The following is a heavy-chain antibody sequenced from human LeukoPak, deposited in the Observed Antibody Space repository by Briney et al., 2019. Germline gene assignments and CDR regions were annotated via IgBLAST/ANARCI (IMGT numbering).Heavy chain of an antibody. CDR1: GYTFSDHY. CDR3: ARGALDHATRTNYFEY. Sequence: GASVKVSCKTSGYTFSDHYLQWVRQAPGQGFEWLGWINPNSGGTSYAQKFQGRVTMTRDTSISTAYMELSRLGSDDTAVYYCARGALDHATRTNYFEYWGQGTLVTVFS. D-gene: IGHD2-2*01. V-gene: IGHV1-2*02. J-gene: IGHJ4*02. CDR2: INPNSGGT.